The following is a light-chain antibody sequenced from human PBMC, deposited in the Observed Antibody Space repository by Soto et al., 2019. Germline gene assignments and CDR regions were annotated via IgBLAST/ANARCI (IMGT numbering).Light chain of an antibody. V-gene: IGKV4-1*01. CDR3: QQYYAAPLT. Sequence: DIVMTQSPDSLAVSLGERATINCKSSQSVLYSSTNNNYMAWYQQKPGQPPKLLIYWASTRESGVPDRFSGSGSGTDFTLTISTLQAEDVAVYYCQQYYAAPLTFGRGTKVEIK. J-gene: IGKJ4*01. CDR1: QSVLYSSTNNNY. CDR2: WAS.